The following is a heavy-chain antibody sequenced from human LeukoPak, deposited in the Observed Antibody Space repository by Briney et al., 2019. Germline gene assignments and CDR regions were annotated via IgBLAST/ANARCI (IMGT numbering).Heavy chain of an antibody. CDR2: ISSSSSTI. CDR1: GFTFSSYS. V-gene: IGHV3-48*01. Sequence: SGGSLRLSCAASGFTFSSYSMNWVRQAPGKGPEWVSYISSSSSTIYYADSVKGRFTISRDNAKNSLYLQMNSLRAEDTAVYYCARASEPYCSSTSCYDFDYWGQGTLVTVSS. D-gene: IGHD2-2*01. CDR3: ARASEPYCSSTSCYDFDY. J-gene: IGHJ4*02.